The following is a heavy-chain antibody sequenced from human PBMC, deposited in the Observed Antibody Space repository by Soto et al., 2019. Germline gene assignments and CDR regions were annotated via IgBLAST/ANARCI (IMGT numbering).Heavy chain of an antibody. CDR1: GASITSGGHY. D-gene: IGHD3-22*01. CDR3: VRDDRALAITH. Sequence: QVQLQESGPGLLRPSETLSLTCTVSGASITSGGHYWSWIRQYPGKGLEWIAYIYSSGGTYLNPSRKSRVTISADTSKNHFSLKRSSVSAADTAVYYCVRDDRALAITHWGQGTLVTVSS. V-gene: IGHV4-31*03. J-gene: IGHJ4*02. CDR2: IYSSGGT.